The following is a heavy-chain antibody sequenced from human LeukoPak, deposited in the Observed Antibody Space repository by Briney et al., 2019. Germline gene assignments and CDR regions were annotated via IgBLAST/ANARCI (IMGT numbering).Heavy chain of an antibody. J-gene: IGHJ4*02. D-gene: IGHD6-19*01. Sequence: GGSLRLSCAASGFTFSSYNMKWVRQAPGKGLEWGLSISSSSTYIYYAASVKGRFTISRDNAKNSLYLQMNSLRAEDTAVYYCASGDVAVAGTGFDYWGQGTLVTVSS. CDR2: ISSSSTYI. CDR1: GFTFSSYN. V-gene: IGHV3-21*01. CDR3: ASGDVAVAGTGFDY.